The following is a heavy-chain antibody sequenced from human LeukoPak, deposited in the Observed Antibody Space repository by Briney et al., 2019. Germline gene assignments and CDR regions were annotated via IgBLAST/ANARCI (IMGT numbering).Heavy chain of an antibody. CDR2: IYTSGST. Sequence: PSETLSLTCTVSGGSISSYYWSWIRQPAGKGLEWIGRIYTSGSTNYNPSLRSRVTISVDTSQNQLSLKLTSVTAADTAVYYCARGERLGPDYWGQGTLVTVSS. V-gene: IGHV4-4*07. CDR3: ARGERLGPDY. CDR1: GGSISSYY. D-gene: IGHD1-1*01. J-gene: IGHJ4*02.